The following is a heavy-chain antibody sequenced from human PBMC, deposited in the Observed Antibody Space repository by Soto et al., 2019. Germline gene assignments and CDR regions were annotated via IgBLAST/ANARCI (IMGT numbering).Heavy chain of an antibody. V-gene: IGHV1-69*01. D-gene: IGHD6-19*01. Sequence: QVQLVQSGAEVKKPGSSVKVSCKASGGTFSSYAISWVRQAPGQGLEWMGGIIPIFGTANYAQKFQGRVTITADESTSTAYMELSSLRSDDTAVYYCARAGIAVAGRDGYWFDPWGQGTLVTVSS. CDR2: IIPIFGTA. CDR3: ARAGIAVAGRDGYWFDP. J-gene: IGHJ5*02. CDR1: GGTFSSYA.